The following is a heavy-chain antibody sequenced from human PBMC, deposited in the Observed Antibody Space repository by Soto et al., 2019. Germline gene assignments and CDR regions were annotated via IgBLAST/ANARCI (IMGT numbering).Heavy chain of an antibody. Sequence: GGSLRLSCAAPGFTFSIYWMHLVRQSPGKGLVWVSRINSDGSSTSYADSVKGRFTISRDNAKNTLYLQMTSLRAEETAVYYCARDYGDYADGMDVWGQGTTVTVSS. D-gene: IGHD4-17*01. V-gene: IGHV3-74*01. CDR1: GFTFSIYW. CDR2: INSDGSST. J-gene: IGHJ6*02. CDR3: ARDYGDYADGMDV.